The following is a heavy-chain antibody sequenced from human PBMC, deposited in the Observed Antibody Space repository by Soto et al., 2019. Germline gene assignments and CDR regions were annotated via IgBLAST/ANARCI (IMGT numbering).Heavy chain of an antibody. J-gene: IGHJ3*02. CDR3: ASVYDSSGYYPGPPDDAFDI. CDR2: IATSGDTI. V-gene: IGHV3-48*03. Sequence: GGSLRLSCVASGFTFSSYEMDWVRQAPGKXLEWVSYIATSGDTIYYAVSVKGRFTISRDNAKNSLYLQMNSQRAEDTAIYYCASVYDSSGYYPGPPDDAFDIWGQATMVT. D-gene: IGHD3-22*01. CDR1: GFTFSSYE.